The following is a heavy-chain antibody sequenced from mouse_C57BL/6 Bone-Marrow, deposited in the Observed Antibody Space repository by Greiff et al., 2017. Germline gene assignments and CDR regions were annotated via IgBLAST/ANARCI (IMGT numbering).Heavy chain of an antibody. CDR3: ARGWNYSNLFAY. Sequence: EVKLLESGPGLVKPSQSLSLTCSVTGYSITSGYYWNWIRQFPGNKLEWMGYISYDGSNNYNPSLKNRISITRDTSKNQFFLKLNSVTTEDTATYYCARGWNYSNLFAYWGQGTLVTVSA. CDR1: GYSITSGYY. V-gene: IGHV3-6*01. J-gene: IGHJ3*01. CDR2: ISYDGSN. D-gene: IGHD2-5*01.